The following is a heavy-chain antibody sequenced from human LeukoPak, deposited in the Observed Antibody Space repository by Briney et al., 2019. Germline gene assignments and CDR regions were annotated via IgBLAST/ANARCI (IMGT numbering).Heavy chain of an antibody. CDR2: IYHSGST. CDR3: ARAGGYCSSTSCYTGGVWYFDL. D-gene: IGHD2-2*02. CDR1: GGSISSGGYS. V-gene: IGHV4-30-2*01. Sequence: SETLSLTCAVSGGSISSGGYSWSWIRQPPGKGLEWIGYIYHSGSTYYNPSLKSRVTISVDRSKNQLSLKLSSVTAADTAVYYCARAGGYCSSTSCYTGGVWYFDLWGRGTLVTVSS. J-gene: IGHJ2*01.